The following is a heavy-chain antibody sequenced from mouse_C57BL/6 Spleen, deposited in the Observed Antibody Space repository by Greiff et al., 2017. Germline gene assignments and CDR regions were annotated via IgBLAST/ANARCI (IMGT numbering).Heavy chain of an antibody. CDR3: ARGGQLRLPHAMDY. V-gene: IGHV1-52*01. CDR1: GYTFTSYW. D-gene: IGHD3-2*02. CDR2: IDPSDSET. J-gene: IGHJ4*01. Sequence: VQLQQPGAELVRPGSSVKLSCKASGYTFTSYWMHWVKQRPIQGLEWIGNIDPSDSETHYNQKFKDKATLTVDKSSSTAYMQLSGLTSEDSAVYYCARGGQLRLPHAMDYWGQGTSVTVSS.